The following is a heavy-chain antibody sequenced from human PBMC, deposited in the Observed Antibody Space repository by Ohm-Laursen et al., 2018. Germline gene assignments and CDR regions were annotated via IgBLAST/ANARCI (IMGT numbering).Heavy chain of an antibody. D-gene: IGHD4-17*01. V-gene: IGHV1-69*13. CDR2: IIPIFGTA. CDR3: AREQYGDYVKVAFDI. J-gene: IGHJ3*02. Sequence: GASVKVSCKASGGTFSSYAISWVRQAPGQGLEWMGGIIPIFGTANYAQKFQGRVTITADESTSTAYMELSSLRSEDTAVYYCAREQYGDYVKVAFDIWGQGTMVTVSS. CDR1: GGTFSSYA.